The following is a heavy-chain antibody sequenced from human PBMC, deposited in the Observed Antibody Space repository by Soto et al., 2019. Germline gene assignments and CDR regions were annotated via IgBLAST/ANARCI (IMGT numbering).Heavy chain of an antibody. CDR1: GFTFSSYW. Sequence: GGSLRLSCAASGFTFSSYWMHWVRQVPGKGPVWVLRINGDGSSINYADSVKGRFTISRDNAKNTLYLQMNSLRAEDTAVYYCARARGAAATLDYWGQGTLVTVSS. J-gene: IGHJ4*02. CDR3: ARARGAAATLDY. D-gene: IGHD6-25*01. CDR2: INGDGSSI. V-gene: IGHV3-74*01.